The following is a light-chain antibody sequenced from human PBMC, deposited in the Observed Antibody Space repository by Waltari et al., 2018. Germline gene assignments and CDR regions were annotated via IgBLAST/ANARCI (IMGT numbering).Light chain of an antibody. V-gene: IGKV1-12*01. CDR1: QGIGSW. CDR3: QQGYNTPFT. J-gene: IGKJ3*01. Sequence: DIQMTQSPSSLSASVGDKVPITCRSSQGIGSWLAWYQQKPGKPPKLLIYRASSLQSGVPSRFSGSGSGTDYSLTSSSLQPEDFATYYCQQGYNTPFTFGPGTKLDIK. CDR2: RAS.